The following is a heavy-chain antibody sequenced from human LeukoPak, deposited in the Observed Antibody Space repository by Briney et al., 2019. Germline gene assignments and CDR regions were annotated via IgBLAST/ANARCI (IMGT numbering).Heavy chain of an antibody. V-gene: IGHV3-7*01. J-gene: IGHJ6*04. CDR3: ARDPIVFLGWDV. CDR2: IKVDGSDK. Sequence: GGSLRLSCAASGFTFSTYCMSWLRQATGKGLEWVANIKVDGSDKFYVDSVKGRFTISRENTKNSLYLQMNSLRVEDTAVYYCARDPIVFLGWDVWGRGTTVTVSS. D-gene: IGHD3-3*02. CDR1: GFTFSTYC.